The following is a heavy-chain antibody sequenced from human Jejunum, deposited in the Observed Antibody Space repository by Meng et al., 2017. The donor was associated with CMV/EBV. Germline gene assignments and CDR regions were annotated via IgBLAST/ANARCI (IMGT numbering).Heavy chain of an antibody. V-gene: IGHV3-30*02. Sequence: RLSCAASGFTFSTYAMHWVRQAPGKGLEWLAFIRYDGSTKNYADSVEGRFTISRDNSKNTVYLQMNSLRPEDTAVFYCARRGGLDVWGQGTTVTVSS. CDR1: GFTFSTYA. CDR2: IRYDGSTK. D-gene: IGHD3-16*01. CDR3: ARRGGLDV. J-gene: IGHJ6*02.